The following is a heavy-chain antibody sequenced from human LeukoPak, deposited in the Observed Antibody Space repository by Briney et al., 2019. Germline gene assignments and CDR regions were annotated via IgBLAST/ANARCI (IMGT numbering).Heavy chain of an antibody. J-gene: IGHJ4*02. V-gene: IGHV4-4*02. CDR2: IYHSGST. CDR3: ARALQFGELLYTFDY. CDR1: GGSISSSNW. Sequence: SETLSLTCAVSGGSISSSNWWSWVRQPPGKGLERIGEIYHSGSTNYNPSLKSRVTISVDKSKNQFSLKLSSVTAADTAVYYCARALQFGELLYTFDYWGQGTLVTVSS. D-gene: IGHD3-10*01.